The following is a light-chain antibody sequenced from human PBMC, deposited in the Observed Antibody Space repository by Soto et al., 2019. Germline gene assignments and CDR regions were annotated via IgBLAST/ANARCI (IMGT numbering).Light chain of an antibody. Sequence: EIVLTQSPATLSLSPGERATLSCRASQSVSSYLAWYRQKPVQAPRLLIYDASTRATGIPARFSGSGSGTDFTLTISSLEPEDFAVYYCQQRSNWPALTFGGGTRVEIK. CDR3: QQRSNWPALT. J-gene: IGKJ4*01. V-gene: IGKV3-11*01. CDR2: DAS. CDR1: QSVSSY.